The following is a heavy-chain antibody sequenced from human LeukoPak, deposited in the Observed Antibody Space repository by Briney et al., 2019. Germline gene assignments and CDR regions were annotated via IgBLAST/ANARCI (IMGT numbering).Heavy chain of an antibody. J-gene: IGHJ4*02. CDR3: ARYYDFWSGYPDY. V-gene: IGHV4-59*01. CDR1: GGSISSYY. D-gene: IGHD3-3*01. CDR2: IYYSGST. Sequence: PSETLSLTCTVSGGSISSYYWSWIRQPPGKGLEWIGYIYYSGSTNYNSSLKSRVTISVDTSKNQFSLKLSSVTAADTAVYYCARYYDFWSGYPDYWGQGTLVTVSS.